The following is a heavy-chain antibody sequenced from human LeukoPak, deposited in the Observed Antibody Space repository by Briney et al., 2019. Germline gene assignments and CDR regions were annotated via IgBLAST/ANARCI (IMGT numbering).Heavy chain of an antibody. CDR3: TTESRDNWRADD. CDR1: GFTFSSYG. D-gene: IGHD1-20*01. V-gene: IGHV3-15*07. Sequence: PGGSLRLSCAASGFTFSSYGVHWVRQAPGKGLEWVGRIKSKTDGGTTDYAAPVKGRFTISRDDSKNTLYLQMNSLKTEDTAVYYCTTESRDNWRADDWGQGTLVTVSS. CDR2: IKSKTDGGTT. J-gene: IGHJ4*02.